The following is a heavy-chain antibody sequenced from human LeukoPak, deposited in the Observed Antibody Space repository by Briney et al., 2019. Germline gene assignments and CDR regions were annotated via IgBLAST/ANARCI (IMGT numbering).Heavy chain of an antibody. CDR1: GDSISSYY. Sequence: SETLSLTCDVSGDSISSYYWTWIRQPPGKGLEWIGHSHYSGSTNYNPSLKSRVTISVDTSKNQFSLKLNSVTTADTAVYYCAGEGDYWHRFDHWGQGILVTVSS. D-gene: IGHD4-17*01. J-gene: IGHJ4*02. V-gene: IGHV4-59*01. CDR3: AGEGDYWHRFDH. CDR2: SHYSGST.